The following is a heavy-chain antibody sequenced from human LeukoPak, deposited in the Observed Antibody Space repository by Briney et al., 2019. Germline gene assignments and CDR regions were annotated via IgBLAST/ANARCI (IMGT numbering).Heavy chain of an antibody. V-gene: IGHV4-30-4*08. J-gene: IGHJ4*02. CDR2: IYYSGST. D-gene: IGHD3-22*01. CDR1: GGSITNGYN. CDR3: ARAGSYYDSSGYYPPVSYFDY. Sequence: SETLSLTCTVSGGSITNGYNWSWIRQLPGKGLEWIGYIYYSGSTYYNPSLKSRVTISVDTSKNQFSLKLSSVTAADTAVYYCARAGSYYDSSGYYPPVSYFDYWGQGTLVTVSS.